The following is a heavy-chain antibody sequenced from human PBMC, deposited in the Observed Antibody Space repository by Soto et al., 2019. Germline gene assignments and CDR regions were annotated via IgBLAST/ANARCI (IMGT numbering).Heavy chain of an antibody. CDR2: ISSSSSYI. CDR3: ARDLPEPYCSGGSCYLPAKGYYYYGMDV. V-gene: IGHV3-21*01. Sequence: GGSLRLSCAASGFTFSSYSMNWVRQAPGKGLEWVSSISSSSSYIYYADSVKGRFTISRDNAKNSLYLQMNSLRAEDTAVYYCARDLPEPYCSGGSCYLPAKGYYYYGMDVWGQGTTVTVSS. CDR1: GFTFSSYS. J-gene: IGHJ6*02. D-gene: IGHD2-15*01.